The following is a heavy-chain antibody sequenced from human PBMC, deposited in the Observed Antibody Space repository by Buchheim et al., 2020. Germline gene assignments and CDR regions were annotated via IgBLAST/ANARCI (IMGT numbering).Heavy chain of an antibody. Sequence: QVQLVESGGGVVQPGRSLRLSCAVSGFTLSNYGMHWVRQAPGKGLEWVAVISYDGGNRYYADSVKGRFIISRDNSKNTLYLQMNSLSGEDTAIYYCAKFGGVLAPSSLWPDYWG. CDR3: AKFGGVLAPSSLWPDY. CDR2: ISYDGGNR. V-gene: IGHV3-30*18. J-gene: IGHJ4*01. CDR1: GFTLSNYG. D-gene: IGHD3-10*01.